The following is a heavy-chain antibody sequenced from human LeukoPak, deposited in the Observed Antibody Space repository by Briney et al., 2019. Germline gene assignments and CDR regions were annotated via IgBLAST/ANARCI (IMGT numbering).Heavy chain of an antibody. Sequence: PGGSLRLSCAPSGFTFDDYAMHRVRQAPGKGLEWVSLISWNGGSTYYADSVKGRFTISRDNSKNSLYLQMDSLRAEDTALYYCTKEGASGFAYFDYWGPGTLVTVSS. CDR2: ISWNGGST. CDR1: GFTFDDYA. J-gene: IGHJ4*02. CDR3: TKEGASGFAYFDY. V-gene: IGHV3-43D*03. D-gene: IGHD5-12*01.